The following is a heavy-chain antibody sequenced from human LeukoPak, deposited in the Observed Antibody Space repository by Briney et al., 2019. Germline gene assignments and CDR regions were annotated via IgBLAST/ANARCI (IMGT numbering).Heavy chain of an antibody. Sequence: SETLSLTCTVSGGSISSYYWSWNRQPPGKGLEWIGYMYNSGSTNYNPSLKSRVTISVEKSKNQFSLNLNSVTAADTAVYYCARGPARNYYDSSGYYPEVIDYWGQGTLVTVSS. CDR3: ARGPARNYYDSSGYYPEVIDY. V-gene: IGHV4-59*01. J-gene: IGHJ4*02. CDR2: MYNSGST. D-gene: IGHD3-22*01. CDR1: GGSISSYY.